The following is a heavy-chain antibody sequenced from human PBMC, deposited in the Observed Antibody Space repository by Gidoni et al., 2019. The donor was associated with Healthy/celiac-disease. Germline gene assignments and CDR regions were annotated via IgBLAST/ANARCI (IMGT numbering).Heavy chain of an antibody. CDR1: GYTFTSYG. CDR2: SSAYNGNT. J-gene: IGHJ4*02. Sequence: QVQMVQYGAEVQKPVASVRVSCQASGYTFTSYGISWVRPAPGQGLEWMGWSSAYNGNTNYAQKLQGRVTMTTDTSTSTAYMELRSLRSDDTAVYYWARDYYDSSGYFDYWGQGTLVTVSS. CDR3: ARDYYDSSGYFDY. V-gene: IGHV1-18*01. D-gene: IGHD3-22*01.